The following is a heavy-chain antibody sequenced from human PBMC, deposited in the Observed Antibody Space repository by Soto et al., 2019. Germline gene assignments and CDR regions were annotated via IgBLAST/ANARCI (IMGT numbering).Heavy chain of an antibody. CDR2: IYNSGST. CDR1: GGSMSRGDYY. D-gene: IGHD5-18*01. CDR3: ARRWGYSYDY. V-gene: IGHV4-30-4*01. J-gene: IGHJ4*02. Sequence: SETLSLTCTVSGGSMSRGDYYWSWIRQPPGKRLEWIGFIYNSGSTYYSPSLKNRVAISVDTSKNQFSLKLSSVTAADTAVYYCARRWGYSYDYWGQGTLVTVS.